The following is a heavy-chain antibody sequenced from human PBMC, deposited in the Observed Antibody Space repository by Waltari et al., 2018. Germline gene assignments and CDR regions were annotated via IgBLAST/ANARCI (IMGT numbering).Heavy chain of an antibody. D-gene: IGHD1-26*01. CDR1: GFTFSSYS. J-gene: IGHJ6*04. CDR3: ASGWEPGV. Sequence: EVQLVESGGGLVQPGGSLRLSCAASGFTFSSYSMNWVRQAPGKGLDGVSYISSSSSTIYYADAVKGRFTISRDNAKNALYLQMNSLRAEDTAVYYCASGWEPGVWGKGTTVTVSS. CDR2: ISSSSSTI. V-gene: IGHV3-48*04.